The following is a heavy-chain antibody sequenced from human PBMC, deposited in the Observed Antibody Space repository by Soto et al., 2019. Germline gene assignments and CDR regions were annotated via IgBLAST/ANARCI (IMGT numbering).Heavy chain of an antibody. J-gene: IGHJ4*02. Sequence: QVQLVEAGGGVVQPGRSLRLSCAASGFTFSSYGMHCVRQAPGKGLEWVAVISYDGSNKYYADSVKGRFTISRDNSKNTLYLQMNSLRAEDAAVYYCAKGATEYSSPGYWGQGTLVTVSS. CDR2: ISYDGSNK. D-gene: IGHD6-6*01. CDR3: AKGATEYSSPGY. V-gene: IGHV3-30*18. CDR1: GFTFSSYG.